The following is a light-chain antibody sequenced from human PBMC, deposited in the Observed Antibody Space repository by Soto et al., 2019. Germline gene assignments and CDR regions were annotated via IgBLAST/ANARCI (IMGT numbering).Light chain of an antibody. J-gene: IGLJ2*01. CDR1: SSNIGSNT. V-gene: IGLV1-44*01. CDR2: SNN. CDR3: AAWDDSLNAVV. Sequence: QSVLTQPPSASGTPGQRVTISCSGSSSNIGSNTVNWYQQLPGTAPKLLIYSNNQRPSGVPDRFSGSKSGTSASLAISGXXXXDEADYYCAAWDDSLNAVVFGGGTKLTVL.